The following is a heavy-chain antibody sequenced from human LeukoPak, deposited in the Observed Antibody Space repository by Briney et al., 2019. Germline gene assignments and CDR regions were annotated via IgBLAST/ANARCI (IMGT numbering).Heavy chain of an antibody. CDR3: AKHSSGWSGSYGFDY. Sequence: GGSLRLSCAASGFTVSSNYMSWVRQAPGKGLEWVSVIYSGGSTYYADSVKGRFTISRDNSKNTLYLQMNSLRAEDTAVYYCAKHSSGWSGSYGFDYWGQGTLVTVSS. J-gene: IGHJ4*02. CDR1: GFTVSSNY. CDR2: IYSGGST. V-gene: IGHV3-66*04. D-gene: IGHD6-19*01.